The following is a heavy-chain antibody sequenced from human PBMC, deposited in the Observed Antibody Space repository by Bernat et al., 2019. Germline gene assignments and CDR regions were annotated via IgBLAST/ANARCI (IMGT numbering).Heavy chain of an antibody. Sequence: QVQLQESGPGLVKPSQTLSLTCSVSGGSISNGDYFWSWIRQHPGKGLEWIGYIYYSGSTYYNPSLKSRVTISVDMSKNQFSLKLSSVTAADTAVYYCARGDDSSGYYAAIDYWGQGTLVTVSS. V-gene: IGHV4-30-4*08. D-gene: IGHD3-22*01. J-gene: IGHJ4*02. CDR2: IYYSGST. CDR3: ARGDDSSGYYAAIDY. CDR1: GGSISNGDYF.